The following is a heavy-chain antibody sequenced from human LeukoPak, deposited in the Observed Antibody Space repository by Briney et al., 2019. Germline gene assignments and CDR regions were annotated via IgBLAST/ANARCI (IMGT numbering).Heavy chain of an antibody. CDR1: GFTFSSYA. CDR2: ISSSSSYI. J-gene: IGHJ6*02. D-gene: IGHD2-21*02. V-gene: IGHV3-21*01. Sequence: GGSLRLSCAASGFTFSSYAMSWVRQAPGKGLEWVSSISSSSSYIYYADSVKGRFTISRDNAKNSLYLQMNSLRAEDTAVYYCARGLVVVVTAITYYYGMDVWGQGTTVTVSS. CDR3: ARGLVVVVTAITYYYGMDV.